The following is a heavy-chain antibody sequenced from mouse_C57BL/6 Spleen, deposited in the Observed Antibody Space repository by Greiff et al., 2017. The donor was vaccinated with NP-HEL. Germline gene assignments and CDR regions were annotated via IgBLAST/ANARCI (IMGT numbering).Heavy chain of an antibody. CDR2: IYPGSGST. Sequence: QVQLQQPGAELVKPGASVKMSCKASGYTFTSYWITWVKQRPGQGLEWIGDIYPGSGSTNYNEKFKSKATLTVDPSSSTAYMQLSSLTSEDSAVYYCAREYSNTYYYAMDYWGQGTSVTVSS. CDR1: GYTFTSYW. CDR3: AREYSNTYYYAMDY. D-gene: IGHD2-5*01. J-gene: IGHJ4*01. V-gene: IGHV1-55*01.